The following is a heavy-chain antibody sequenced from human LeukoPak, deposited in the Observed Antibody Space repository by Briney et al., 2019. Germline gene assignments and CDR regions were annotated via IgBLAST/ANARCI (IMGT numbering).Heavy chain of an antibody. V-gene: IGHV3-11*04. CDR2: ISSSGSTI. J-gene: IGHJ6*04. D-gene: IGHD2-15*01. CDR3: ARDRVVVVVAALDV. Sequence: GGSLRLSCAASGFTFSDYYMSWIRQAPGKGLEWVSYISSSGSTIYYADSVKGRFTISRDNAKNSLYLQMNSLRAEDTAVYYCARDRVVVVVAALDVWGKGTTVTISS. CDR1: GFTFSDYY.